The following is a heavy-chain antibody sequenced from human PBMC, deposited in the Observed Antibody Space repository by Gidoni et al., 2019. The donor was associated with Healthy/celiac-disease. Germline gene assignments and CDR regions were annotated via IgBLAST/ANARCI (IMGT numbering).Heavy chain of an antibody. CDR3: ARDIFADDSSGYYPHYFDY. D-gene: IGHD3-22*01. CDR2: IYTSGST. V-gene: IGHV4-4*07. CDR1: GGSISRYY. Sequence: QVQLQESGTGLVKPSETLSLTCTVAGGSISRYYWSWIRQPAGKGLEWIGRIYTSGSTHYNPSLKSRVTMSVDTSKTQFSLKLSSVTSADTAVYYCARDIFADDSSGYYPHYFDYWGQGTLVTVSS. J-gene: IGHJ4*02.